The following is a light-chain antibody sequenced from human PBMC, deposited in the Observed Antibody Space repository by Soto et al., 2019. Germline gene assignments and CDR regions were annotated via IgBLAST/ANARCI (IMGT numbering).Light chain of an antibody. CDR1: SSNIGAGFD. V-gene: IGLV1-40*01. Sequence: QSVLTQPPSVCGAPGQRLTISCAGTSSNIGAGFDVHWYQQLPGTAPKLLIYANDDRPSGVPDRFSGSTSGTSASLAITGLQAEDAADYYCQSYDNSLLAYVFGGGTKLTVL. CDR3: QSYDNSLLAYV. CDR2: AND. J-gene: IGLJ2*01.